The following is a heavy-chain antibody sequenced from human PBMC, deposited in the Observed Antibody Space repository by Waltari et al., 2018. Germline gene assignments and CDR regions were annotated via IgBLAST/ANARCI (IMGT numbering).Heavy chain of an antibody. CDR3: ATYIGASVGTAAFDV. CDR2: VSYSGTT. Sequence: QLQLQESGPRLVRPSETLSLICRVSGVPIPSNRRYSAWIRQSPGQGLEWIGTVSYSGTTYISPSLKSRVSVSRDTSKNQVSLILGSVTAADMAVYYCATYIGASVGTAAFDVWGQGTMVTVSS. J-gene: IGHJ3*01. D-gene: IGHD5-12*01. V-gene: IGHV4-39*01. CDR1: GVPIPSNRRY.